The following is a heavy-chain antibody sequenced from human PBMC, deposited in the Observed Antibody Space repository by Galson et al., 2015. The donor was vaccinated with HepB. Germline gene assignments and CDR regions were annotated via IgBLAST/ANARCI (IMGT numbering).Heavy chain of an antibody. V-gene: IGHV1-46*01. CDR3: ARWAYCSGGSCYSDASHNWFDP. J-gene: IGHJ5*02. CDR1: GYTFTSYY. Sequence: SVKVSCKASGYTFTSYYMHWVRQAPGQGLEWMGIINPSGGSTSYAQKFQGRVTMTRGTSTSTVYMELSSLRSEDTAVYYCARWAYCSGGSCYSDASHNWFDPWGQGTLVTVSS. CDR2: INPSGGST. D-gene: IGHD2-15*01.